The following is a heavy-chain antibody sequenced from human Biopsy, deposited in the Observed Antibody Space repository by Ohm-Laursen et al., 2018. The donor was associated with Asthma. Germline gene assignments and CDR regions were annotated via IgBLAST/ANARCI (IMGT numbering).Heavy chain of an antibody. J-gene: IGHJ6*02. V-gene: IGHV1-18*01. Sequence: SLHLPRPTSGSTFHPPAIPRARQPPAQPLAWLGRITVYNGNTKVAQKLQDRVTMITDTSTSTAYMELRSLRSDDTAVYFCARAVDYSHYYGIDVWGQETTVTVS. D-gene: IGHD3-10*01. CDR2: ITVYNGNT. CDR1: GSTFHPPA. CDR3: ARAVDYSHYYGIDV.